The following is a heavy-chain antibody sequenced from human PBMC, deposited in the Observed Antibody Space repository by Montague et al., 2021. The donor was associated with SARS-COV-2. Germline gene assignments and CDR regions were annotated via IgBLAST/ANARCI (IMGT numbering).Heavy chain of an antibody. CDR3: VRDGGNWYYFDY. Sequence: SETLSLTCSISGVSITSYYWSWVRQPAGKGLEWIGHINASGSTNTSPSPKSRVRLSIDNPKNQFSLKLESLAAADTAVYYCVRDGGNWYYFDYWGQGALVTVSS. D-gene: IGHD3-16*01. CDR2: INASGST. CDR1: GVSITSYY. V-gene: IGHV4-4*07. J-gene: IGHJ4*02.